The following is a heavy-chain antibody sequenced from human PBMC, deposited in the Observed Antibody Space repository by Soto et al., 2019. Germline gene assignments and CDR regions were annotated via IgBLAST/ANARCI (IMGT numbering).Heavy chain of an antibody. CDR3: AKGLITGTTGYYGMDV. D-gene: IGHD1-20*01. V-gene: IGHV3-43*01. J-gene: IGHJ6*02. CDR2: ISWDGGST. Sequence: GGSLRLSCAASGFTFDDYTMHWVRQAPGKGLEWVSLISWDGGSTYYADSVKGRFTISRDNSKNSLYLQMNSLRTEDTALYYCAKGLITGTTGYYGMDVWGQGTTVTVSS. CDR1: GFTFDDYT.